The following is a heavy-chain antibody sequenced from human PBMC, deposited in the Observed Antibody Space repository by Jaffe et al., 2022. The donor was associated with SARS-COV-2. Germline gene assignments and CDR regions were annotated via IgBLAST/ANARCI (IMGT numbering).Heavy chain of an antibody. Sequence: EVQLVESGGGLVQPGGSLRLSCAASGFTFTTYAMSWVRQAPGKGLEWVSAISGSGGITKYADSVKGRFAISRDNSKNTLHLQMNSLRADDTAVYYCAIDLYYSSSWQPDYWGQGTLVTVSS. V-gene: IGHV3-23*04. D-gene: IGHD6-13*01. CDR1: GFTFTTYA. J-gene: IGHJ4*02. CDR2: ISGSGGIT. CDR3: AIDLYYSSSWQPDY.